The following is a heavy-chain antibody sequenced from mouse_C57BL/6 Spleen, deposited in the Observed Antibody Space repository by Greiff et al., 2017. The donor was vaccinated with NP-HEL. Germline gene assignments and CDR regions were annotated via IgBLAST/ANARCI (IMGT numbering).Heavy chain of an antibody. V-gene: IGHV1-64*01. CDR3: ARLGYLDY. CDR2: IHPNSGST. CDR1: GYTFTSYW. Sequence: QVQLQQPGAELVKPGASVKLSCKASGYTFTSYWMHWVKQRPGQGLEWIGMIHPNSGSTNYNEKLKSKATLTVDKSSSTANMQLSSLTSEDSAVYYCARLGYLDYWGQGSTLTVSS. D-gene: IGHD3-1*01. J-gene: IGHJ2*01.